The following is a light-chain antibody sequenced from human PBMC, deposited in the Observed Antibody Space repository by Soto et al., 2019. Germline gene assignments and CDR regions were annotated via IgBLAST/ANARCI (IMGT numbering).Light chain of an antibody. CDR1: QSVISY. Sequence: EIVLTQCPAKLSLSPGERATLFCRASQSVISYLAWYQQKPGQAPSVLMFYTSTRATCIPARFSGSGSGTDVSLTIISLEPEDFAASYCQQRSNWPPLTFGRGTRLEIK. V-gene: IGKV3-11*01. CDR3: QQRSNWPPLT. J-gene: IGKJ5*01. CDR2: YTS.